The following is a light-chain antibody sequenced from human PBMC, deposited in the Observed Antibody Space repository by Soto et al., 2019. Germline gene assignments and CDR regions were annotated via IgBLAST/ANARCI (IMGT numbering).Light chain of an antibody. V-gene: IGLV2-23*03. CDR3: CSYVGSSTFVV. CDR1: SSDVGSYNL. CDR2: EGS. Sequence: QSALTQPASVSGSPGQSITISCTGTSSDVGSYNLVSWYQQYPGKAPKLMIYEGSKRPSGVSNRFSGSKSGNTASLTISGLQAEDAADYHCCSYVGSSTFVVFGGGTKLTVL. J-gene: IGLJ2*01.